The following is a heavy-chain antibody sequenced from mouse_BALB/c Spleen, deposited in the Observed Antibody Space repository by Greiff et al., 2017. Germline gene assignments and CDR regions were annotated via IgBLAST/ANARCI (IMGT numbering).Heavy chain of an antibody. J-gene: IGHJ2*01. CDR1: GFIFTDYY. V-gene: IGHV7-3*02. Sequence: EVKLVESGGGLVQPGGSLRLSCATSGFIFTDYYMSWVRQPPGKALEWLGFIRNKANGYTTEYSASVKGRFTISRDNSQSILYLQMNTLRAEDSATYYCARDGNYFDYWGQGTTLTVSS. CDR3: ARDGNYFDY. CDR2: IRNKANGYTT.